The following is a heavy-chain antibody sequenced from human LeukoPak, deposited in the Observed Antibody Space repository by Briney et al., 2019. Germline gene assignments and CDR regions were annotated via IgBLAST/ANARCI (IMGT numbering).Heavy chain of an antibody. CDR2: IYDSGST. J-gene: IGHJ4*02. V-gene: IGHV4-39*01. D-gene: IGHD3-22*01. CDR3: ARLDYYDSSGLFDY. Sequence: PSETLSLTCTVSGGSITSRNYYWGWIRQPPGKGLEWIGTIYDSGSTYYNPSLKSRVTISVDTSKNQFPLKLNSVTAADTAVYYCARLDYYDSSGLFDYWGQGTLVIVSS. CDR1: GGSITSRNYY.